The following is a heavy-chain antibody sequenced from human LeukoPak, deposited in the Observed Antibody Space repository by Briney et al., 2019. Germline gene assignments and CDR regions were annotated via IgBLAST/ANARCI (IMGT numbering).Heavy chain of an antibody. Sequence: SETLSLTCTVSGGSISSSSYYWGWIRQPPGKGLEWIGSIYYSGSTYYNPSLKSRITISVDTSKSQFSLKLSSVTAADTAVYYCAGHVANSIDYWGQGTLVTVSS. D-gene: IGHD1-1*01. CDR3: AGHVANSIDY. CDR1: GGSISSSSYY. CDR2: IYYSGST. V-gene: IGHV4-39*01. J-gene: IGHJ4*02.